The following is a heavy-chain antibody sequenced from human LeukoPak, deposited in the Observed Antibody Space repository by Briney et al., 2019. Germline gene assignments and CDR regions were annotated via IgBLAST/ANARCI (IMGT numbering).Heavy chain of an antibody. D-gene: IGHD2-2*02. CDR3: ARDVGYCSSTSCYTAPYYYYYYMDV. Sequence: GGSLRLSCAASGFTLSSYAMHWVRQAPGKGLEWVAVISYDGSNKYYADSVKGRFTISRDNSKNTLYLQMNSLRAEDTAVYYCARDVGYCSSTSCYTAPYYYYYYMDVWGKGTTVTVSS. CDR2: ISYDGSNK. V-gene: IGHV3-30-3*01. J-gene: IGHJ6*03. CDR1: GFTLSSYA.